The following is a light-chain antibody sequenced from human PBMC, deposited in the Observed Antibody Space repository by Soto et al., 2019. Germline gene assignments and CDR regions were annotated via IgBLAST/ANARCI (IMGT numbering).Light chain of an antibody. CDR2: AAS. CDR1: QGIRSE. J-gene: IGKJ1*01. V-gene: IGKV1-6*01. Sequence: AIQMTQSPSSLSASVGDRVIITCRASQGIRSELAWYQQKPGKAPDLLIYAASTLQPVVPYRFSGSGSGTDFTLTISNLQPEDFATYYCLHDYNYPRTFGQGTKVEIK. CDR3: LHDYNYPRT.